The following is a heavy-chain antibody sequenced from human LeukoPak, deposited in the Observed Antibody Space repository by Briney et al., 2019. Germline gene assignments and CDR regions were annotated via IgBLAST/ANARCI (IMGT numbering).Heavy chain of an antibody. V-gene: IGHV3-7*01. CDR2: INQGGSDK. Sequence: PGGSLRLSCAASGFTFSGHWMSWVRQAPGKGLEWVANINQGGSDKYYVDSVKGRFTISRDNAKNTLYLQMNSLGIEDTAVYYCVTGHYDSRMYFDLWGRGTLVTVSS. J-gene: IGHJ2*01. D-gene: IGHD1-20*01. CDR3: VTGHYDSRMYFDL. CDR1: GFTFSGHW.